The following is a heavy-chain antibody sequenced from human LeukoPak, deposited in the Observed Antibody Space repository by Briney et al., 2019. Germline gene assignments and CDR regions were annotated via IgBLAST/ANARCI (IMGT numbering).Heavy chain of an antibody. J-gene: IGHJ2*01. CDR3: ARDIPYGVYWYFDL. D-gene: IGHD4-17*01. Sequence: SETLSLTCAVSGGSISSGGYSWSWIRQPPGKGLEWIGYIYHSGSTYYNPSLKSRVTISVDRSKNQFSLKLSPVTAADTAVYYCARDIPYGVYWYFDLWGRGTLVTVSS. CDR1: GGSISSGGYS. CDR2: IYHSGST. V-gene: IGHV4-30-2*01.